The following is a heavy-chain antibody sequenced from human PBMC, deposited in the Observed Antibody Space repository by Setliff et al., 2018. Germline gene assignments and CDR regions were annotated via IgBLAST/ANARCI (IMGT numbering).Heavy chain of an antibody. V-gene: IGHV3-21*01. CDR2: ISFGSNYI. D-gene: IGHD3-9*01. CDR3: ARAYYGTVNGYSSYYGLDV. Sequence: PGGSLRLSCAASGFTFSTHNMNWVRQAPGKGLEWVAFISFGSNYIFYADSVKGRFTISRDNAKNSLYLQMNSLRAEDTAVYYCARAYYGTVNGYSSYYGLDVWGQGTTVTVSS. CDR1: GFTFSTHN. J-gene: IGHJ6*02.